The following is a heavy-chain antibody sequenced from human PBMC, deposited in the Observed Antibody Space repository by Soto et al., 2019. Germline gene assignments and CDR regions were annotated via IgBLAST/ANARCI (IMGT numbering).Heavy chain of an antibody. CDR1: GFIFGAHA. D-gene: IGHD3-16*01. CDR2: INWIGGST. V-gene: IGHV3-20*04. Sequence: PGGSLRLSCAASGFIFGAHAMSWVRQAPGKGLEWVSAINWIGGSTNYADSMKGRFTISRDNAKNSLYLQMSSLRAEDTALYYCARHGGTPDLYFDYWGQGTLVTVSS. CDR3: ARHGGTPDLYFDY. J-gene: IGHJ4*02.